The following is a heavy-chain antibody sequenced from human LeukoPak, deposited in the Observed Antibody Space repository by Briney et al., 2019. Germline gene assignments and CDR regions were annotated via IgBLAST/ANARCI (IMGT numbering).Heavy chain of an antibody. CDR2: IYYSGST. CDR1: GGSVSSGSYY. V-gene: IGHV4-61*01. CDR3: ARMGALYYYDSSGYRELDY. J-gene: IGHJ4*02. D-gene: IGHD3-22*01. Sequence: SETLSLTCTVSGGSVSSGSYYWSWIRQPPGKGLEWIGYIYYSGSTNYNPSLKSRVTISVDTSKNQFSLKLSSVTAADTAVYYCARMGALYYYDSSGYRELDYWGQGTLVTVSS.